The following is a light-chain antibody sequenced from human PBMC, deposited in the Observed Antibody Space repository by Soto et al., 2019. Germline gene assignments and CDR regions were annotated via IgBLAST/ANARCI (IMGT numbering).Light chain of an antibody. J-gene: IGLJ2*01. V-gene: IGLV2-14*01. Sequence: QSALTQSASVSGSPGQSITISCTGTSSDVGAYNYVSWYQQHPGKAPKLIIYDVSYRPSGVSNRFSGSKSGNTASLTISGLQAEDEADYYCSSYTSISTVVFGGGTKLTVL. CDR1: SSDVGAYNY. CDR3: SSYTSISTVV. CDR2: DVS.